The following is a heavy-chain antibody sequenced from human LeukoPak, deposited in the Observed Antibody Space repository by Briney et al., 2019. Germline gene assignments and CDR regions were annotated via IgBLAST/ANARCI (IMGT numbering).Heavy chain of an antibody. CDR2: IKSKTDGGTI. J-gene: IGHJ4*02. V-gene: IGHV3-15*01. CDR1: GFTFSNAW. CDR3: THYYGSGLSDY. Sequence: PGGSLRLSCAASGFTFSNAWMSWVRQAPGKGLEWVGRIKSKTDGGTIDYAAPVKGRFTISRDESRNTLYLQMNSLKTEDTAVYYCTHYYGSGLSDYWGQGTLVTVSS. D-gene: IGHD3-10*01.